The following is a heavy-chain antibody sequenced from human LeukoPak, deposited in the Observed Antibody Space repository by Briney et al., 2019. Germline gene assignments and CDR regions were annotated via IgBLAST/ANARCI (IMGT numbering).Heavy chain of an antibody. D-gene: IGHD6-19*01. CDR2: ISSSSIYI. CDR3: ARDTGSSGWSSFDY. V-gene: IGHV3-21*01. CDR1: GFSFSTYS. Sequence: PGGSLRLSCAASGFSFSTYSMNWVRQAPGKGLEWVSSISSSSIYIYYADSVKGRFTISADNAKNSLYLQMNSLGAEDTAVYYCARDTGSSGWSSFDYWGQGTLVTVSS. J-gene: IGHJ4*02.